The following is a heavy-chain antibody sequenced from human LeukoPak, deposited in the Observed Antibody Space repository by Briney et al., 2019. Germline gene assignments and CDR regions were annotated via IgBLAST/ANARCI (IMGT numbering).Heavy chain of an antibody. CDR1: GYTFTSYA. CDR2: INPNSGGT. CDR3: ARGRMIEVERLSL. D-gene: IGHD3-22*01. J-gene: IGHJ4*02. Sequence: ASVKVSCKASGYTFTSYAMNWVRQAPGQGLEGMGWINPNSGGTNYAQKFQGRFTMTRDTSISTAYMELSRLRSDDTAVYYCARGRMIEVERLSLWGQGTLVTVSS. V-gene: IGHV1-2*02.